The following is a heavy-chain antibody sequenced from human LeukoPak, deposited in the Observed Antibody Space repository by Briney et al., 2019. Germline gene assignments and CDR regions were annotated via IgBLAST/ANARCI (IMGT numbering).Heavy chain of an antibody. CDR1: GGSVSSGSFY. CDR3: AREGRSGSYEY. J-gene: IGHJ4*02. D-gene: IGHD1-26*01. V-gene: IGHV4-61*01. Sequence: SETLSLTCTVSGGSVSSGSFYWIWVRQPPGKGLGCIGYIYYSGTTNYNPSLKSRVTISVDTSKNQFSLKLSSVTAADTAVYYCAREGRSGSYEYWGQGTLVTVSS. CDR2: IYYSGTT.